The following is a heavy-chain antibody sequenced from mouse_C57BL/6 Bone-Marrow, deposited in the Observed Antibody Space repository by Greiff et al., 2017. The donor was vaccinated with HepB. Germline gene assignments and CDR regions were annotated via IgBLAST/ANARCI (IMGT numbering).Heavy chain of an antibody. CDR1: GYAFTNYL. V-gene: IGHV1-54*01. D-gene: IGHD1-1*01. Sequence: VHLVESGAELVRPGPSVKVSCKASGYAFTNYLIEWVKQRPGQGLEWIGVINPGSGGTNYNEKFKGKATLTADKSSSTAYMQLSSLTSEDSAVYYCTGREAYYYGSSPYYFDYWGQGTTLTVSS. CDR3: TGREAYYYGSSPYYFDY. CDR2: INPGSGGT. J-gene: IGHJ2*01.